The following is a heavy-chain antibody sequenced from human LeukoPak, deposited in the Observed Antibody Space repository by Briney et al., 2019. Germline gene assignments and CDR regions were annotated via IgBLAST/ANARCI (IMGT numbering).Heavy chain of an antibody. Sequence: GGTLRLSCAASGFTFSSFGLSWVRQAPGKGLEWVSAISGSGGNTYYADSVEGRFTISRDNSKNTLNLHMNSLRAEDTALYYCAKDADISVELVVITSFDSWGQGTLVTVSS. CDR2: ISGSGGNT. CDR3: AKDADISVELVVITSFDS. CDR1: GFTFSSFG. V-gene: IGHV3-23*01. J-gene: IGHJ4*02. D-gene: IGHD3-22*01.